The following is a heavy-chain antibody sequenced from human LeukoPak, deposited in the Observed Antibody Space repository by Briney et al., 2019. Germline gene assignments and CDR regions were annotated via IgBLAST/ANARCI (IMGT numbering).Heavy chain of an antibody. J-gene: IGHJ4*02. D-gene: IGHD3-3*01. CDR3: ARHTGSLYDFWSGYIDY. V-gene: IGHV1-18*01. CDR1: GYTFTSYG. Sequence: ASVKVSCKASGYTFTSYGISWVRQAPGQGLEWMGWISVYNGNTKYVQKFQGRVTMTTDTSTRTAYMELRSLRSDDTAGYYCARHTGSLYDFWSGYIDYWGQGTLVTVSS. CDR2: ISVYNGNT.